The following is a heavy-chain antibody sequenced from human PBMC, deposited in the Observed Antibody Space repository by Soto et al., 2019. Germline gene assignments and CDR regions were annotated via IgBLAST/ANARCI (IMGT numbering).Heavy chain of an antibody. Sequence: QVQLQESGPGLVKPSETLSLTCTVSGCSISSFNYFCGCSRQPPGTGLERIGSLYYSGNTYYTPSLQSLVTISVDTSKKQCTLTVRSVTAADTAVYYCARGGGSTFNWFDPWGQGTLVTVSP. J-gene: IGHJ5*02. D-gene: IGHD2-15*01. V-gene: IGHV4-39*01. CDR2: LYYSGNT. CDR3: ARGGGSTFNWFDP. CDR1: GCSISSFNYF.